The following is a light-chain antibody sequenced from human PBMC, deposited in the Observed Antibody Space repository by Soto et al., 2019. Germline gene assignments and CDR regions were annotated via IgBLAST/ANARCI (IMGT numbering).Light chain of an antibody. CDR1: QGMSPY. CDR2: DTS. J-gene: IGKJ4*02. CDR3: QKNKTAPRT. V-gene: IGKV1-27*01. Sequence: DVQMTQSPSSLSAFVGDRVTITCRARQGMSPYLTWLQRKPGKVPKLLIYDTSTLHSGVPFRFSGSGSETDCTLTISSLQHEDVATYYCQKNKTAPRTFGGGTKVEIK.